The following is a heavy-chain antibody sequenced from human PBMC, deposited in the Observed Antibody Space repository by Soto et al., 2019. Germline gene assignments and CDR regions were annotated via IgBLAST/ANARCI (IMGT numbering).Heavy chain of an antibody. D-gene: IGHD6-19*01. CDR3: SGCGVAVAGTGSSCYYYGMDV. J-gene: IGHJ6*02. V-gene: IGHV3-30*03. CDR2: ISYDGSNK. Sequence: GGSLRLSCAASGFTFSSYGMHWARQAPGKGLEWVAVISYDGSNKYYADSVKGRFTISRDNSKNTLYLQMNSLRAEDTAVYYCSGCGVAVAGTGSSCYYYGMDVWGQGTTVTVS. CDR1: GFTFSSYG.